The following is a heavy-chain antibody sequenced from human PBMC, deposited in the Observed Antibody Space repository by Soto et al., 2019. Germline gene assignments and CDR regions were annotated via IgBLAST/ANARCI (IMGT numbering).Heavy chain of an antibody. V-gene: IGHV2-5*02. J-gene: IGHJ6*02. D-gene: IGHD3-10*01. Sequence: ITLKESGPTLVKPTQTLTLTCTFSGFSLNTGGVGVGWVRQPRGKAMEWLALIYWDDDERYRPSLRSRLNIPKDTFNNRVVLTMTNMDPEDTATYYCVRNWRYYGGDYYYGMDAWGQGTTVTVSS. CDR3: VRNWRYYGGDYYYGMDA. CDR2: IYWDDDE. CDR1: GFSLNTGGVG.